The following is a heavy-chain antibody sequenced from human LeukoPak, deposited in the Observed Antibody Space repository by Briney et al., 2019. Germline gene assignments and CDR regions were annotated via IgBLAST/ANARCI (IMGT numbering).Heavy chain of an antibody. CDR1: GGSISSFL. J-gene: IGHJ4*02. CDR2: INYSGTT. V-gene: IGHV4-59*08. D-gene: IGHD2-2*02. CDR3: ARQYCSRSSCYNFDY. Sequence: PSETLSLTCTVSGGSISSFLWSWIRQPPGKGLEWIGYINYSGTTNYNPSLKSRVTISVHTSKNQFSLNQSSVTAADTAVYYCARQYCSRSSCYNFDYWGLGTLVTVSS.